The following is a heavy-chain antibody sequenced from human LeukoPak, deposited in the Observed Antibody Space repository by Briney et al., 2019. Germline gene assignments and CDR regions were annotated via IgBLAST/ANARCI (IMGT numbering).Heavy chain of an antibody. Sequence: GGSLRLSCAASEFTISDHYMDWVRQAAGKGLEWMGRTSNKADSYTTYYAASVRGRFSISRDDSKNLLYLQMNSLKAEDTAVYYCTRHYFSDWGQGTLVTVSS. D-gene: IGHD2-15*01. CDR2: TSNKADSYTT. J-gene: IGHJ4*02. CDR1: EFTISDHY. CDR3: TRHYFSD. V-gene: IGHV3-72*01.